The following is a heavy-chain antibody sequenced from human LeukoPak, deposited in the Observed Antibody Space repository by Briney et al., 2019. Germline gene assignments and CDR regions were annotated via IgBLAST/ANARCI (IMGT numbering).Heavy chain of an antibody. CDR1: GFTFSSDW. J-gene: IGHJ5*02. D-gene: IGHD3-10*01. CDR2: IKPDGGEK. Sequence: GGSLRLSCVASGFTFSSDWMVWVRQAPGKGLEWVANIKPDGGEKYYVDSVKGRFTTSRDNAKNSLYLQMNSLRAEDTAVYYCARDIGYPSGGLLGLFDPWGQGTLVTVSS. CDR3: ARDIGYPSGGLLGLFDP. V-gene: IGHV3-7*01.